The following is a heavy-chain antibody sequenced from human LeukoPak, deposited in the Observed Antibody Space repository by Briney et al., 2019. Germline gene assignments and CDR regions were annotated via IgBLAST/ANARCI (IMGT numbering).Heavy chain of an antibody. CDR3: ARRGRGYSYGKSFDY. D-gene: IGHD5-18*01. J-gene: IGHJ4*02. V-gene: IGHV4-59*10. CDR1: GGSFSGYY. Sequence: SETLSLTCAVYGGSFSGYYWSWIRQPAGKGLEWIGRISSSGSTNYNPSLKSRVTISVDTSKNQFSLKLSSVTAADTAVYYCARRGRGYSYGKSFDYWGQGTLVTVSS. CDR2: ISSSGST.